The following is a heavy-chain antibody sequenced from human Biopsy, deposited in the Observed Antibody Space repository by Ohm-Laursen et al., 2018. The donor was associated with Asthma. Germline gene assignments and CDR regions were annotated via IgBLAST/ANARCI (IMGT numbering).Heavy chain of an antibody. CDR1: GYTFIGYH. V-gene: IGHV1-2*06. CDR3: ARGQKSAGDRWFDP. D-gene: IGHD6-13*01. CDR2: INPNSGGT. J-gene: IGHJ5*02. Sequence: ASVKVSYKTSGYTFIGYHIHWVRQAPGQGLEWLGRINPNSGGTNFAQKFQGRVTMTRDTSISTAYMELSRLRSDDTAVYYCARGQKSAGDRWFDPWGQGTLVTVSS.